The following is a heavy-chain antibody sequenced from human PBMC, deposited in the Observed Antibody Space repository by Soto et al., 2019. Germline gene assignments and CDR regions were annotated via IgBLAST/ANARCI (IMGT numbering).Heavy chain of an antibody. CDR1: GGSISSSSYY. CDR3: AAIYCGGNCYAGYFDC. V-gene: IGHV4-39*01. J-gene: IGHJ4*02. CDR2: IYYSGNT. Sequence: PSDTLSLTCTVSGGSISSSSYYWGWIRQSPGKGLEWIGTIYYSGNTYYNPSLKSRVTISVDTSKKQFSLKLSSVTAADTAVYYCAAIYCGGNCYAGYFDCWGQGNLVTVSS. D-gene: IGHD2-21*02.